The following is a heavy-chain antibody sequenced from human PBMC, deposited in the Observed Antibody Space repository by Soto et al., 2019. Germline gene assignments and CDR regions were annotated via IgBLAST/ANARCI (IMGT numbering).Heavy chain of an antibody. D-gene: IGHD1-26*01. CDR1: GFTFTSSA. CDR3: AAAKEWELTPLVLYY. CDR2: IVVGSGNT. Sequence: ASVKVSCKASGFTFTSSAVQWVRQARGQRLEWIGWIVVGSGNTNYAQKFQERVTITRDMSTSTAYMELSSLRSEDTAVYYCAAAKEWELTPLVLYYWGQGTLVTVSS. J-gene: IGHJ4*02. V-gene: IGHV1-58*01.